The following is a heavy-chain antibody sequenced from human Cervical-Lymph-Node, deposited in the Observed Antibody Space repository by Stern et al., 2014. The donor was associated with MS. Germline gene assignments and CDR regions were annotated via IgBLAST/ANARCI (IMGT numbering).Heavy chain of an antibody. CDR2: IDPIFGTT. J-gene: IGHJ4*02. CDR1: GGTVINYA. Sequence: VQLEESGAEVKKPGSSVKVSCKASGGTVINYAISWVRQAPGQGLEWMGDIDPIFGTTNHAQKFQGRVTITADKSTSTAYMEVSSLRSEDTAVYYCAGPRYNFWGQGTLVVVSS. CDR3: AGPRYNF. D-gene: IGHD3-9*01. V-gene: IGHV1-69*06.